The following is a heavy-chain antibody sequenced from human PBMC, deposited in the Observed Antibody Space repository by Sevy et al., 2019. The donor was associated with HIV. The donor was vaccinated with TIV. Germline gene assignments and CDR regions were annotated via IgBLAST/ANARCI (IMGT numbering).Heavy chain of an antibody. CDR1: GGSISSSSYY. Sequence: SETLSLTCTVSGGSISSSSYYWGWIRQPPGKGLEWIGRIYYSGSTYYNPSLKSRVTISVDTSKNQFSLKLSSVTAAGTAVYYCARHSGIAVAGTPGDDAFDIWGQGTMVTVSS. D-gene: IGHD6-19*01. J-gene: IGHJ3*02. CDR2: IYYSGST. V-gene: IGHV4-39*01. CDR3: ARHSGIAVAGTPGDDAFDI.